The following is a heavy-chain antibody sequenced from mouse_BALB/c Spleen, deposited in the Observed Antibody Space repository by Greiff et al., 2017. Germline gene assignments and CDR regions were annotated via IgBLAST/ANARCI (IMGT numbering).Heavy chain of an antibody. CDR2: ISDGGSYT. CDR1: GFTFSDYY. V-gene: IGHV5-4*02. Sequence: DVQLVESGGGLVKPGGSLKLSCAASGFTFSDYYMYWVRQTPEKRLEWVATISDGGSYTYYPDSVKGRFTISRDNAKNNLYLQMSRLKSEDTAMYYCARDNRYDGWFAYWGQGTLVTVSA. CDR3: ARDNRYDGWFAY. J-gene: IGHJ3*01. D-gene: IGHD2-14*01.